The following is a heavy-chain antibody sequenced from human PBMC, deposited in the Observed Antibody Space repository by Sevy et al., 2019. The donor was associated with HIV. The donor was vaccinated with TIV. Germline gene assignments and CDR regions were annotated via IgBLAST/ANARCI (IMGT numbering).Heavy chain of an antibody. V-gene: IGHV1-46*01. D-gene: IGHD5-18*01. Sequence: ASVKVSCKASGYTFTSYYMHWVRQAPGQGLEWMGIINPSGGSRSYAQKFQGGVTMTRDTSTSTVYMELSSLRSEDTAVYYCARDLSTASKYYYYYGMDVWGQGTTVTVSS. CDR3: ARDLSTASKYYYYYGMDV. CDR1: GYTFTSYY. CDR2: INPSGGSR. J-gene: IGHJ6*02.